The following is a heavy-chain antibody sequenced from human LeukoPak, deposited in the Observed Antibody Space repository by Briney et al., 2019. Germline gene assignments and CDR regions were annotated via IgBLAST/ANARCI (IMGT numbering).Heavy chain of an antibody. CDR1: GFTFSSYS. D-gene: IGHD2-15*01. V-gene: IGHV3-66*01. CDR3: ARDGAYCSGGSCSEYFQH. CDR2: IYSGGST. Sequence: GGSLRLSCAASGFTFSSYSMNWVRQAPGKGLEWVSVIYSGGSTYYADSVKGRFTISRDNSKNTLYLQMNSLRAEDTAVYYCARDGAYCSGGSCSEYFQHWGQGTLVTVSS. J-gene: IGHJ1*01.